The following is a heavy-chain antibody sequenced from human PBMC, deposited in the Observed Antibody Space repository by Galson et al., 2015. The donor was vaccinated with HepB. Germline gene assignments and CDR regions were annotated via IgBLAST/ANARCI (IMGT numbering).Heavy chain of an antibody. CDR3: ARERSSGYFRDFDY. Sequence: SLRLSCAASGFTFDDFGMSWVRQVPGKGLEWVSDINWTGGTTVYADSVKGRFTISRDNVKNSLYLQMNSLRAEDTALYYCARERSSGYFRDFDYWGQGTLVPVS. CDR2: INWTGGTT. CDR1: GFTFDDFG. V-gene: IGHV3-20*04. D-gene: IGHD3-22*01. J-gene: IGHJ4*02.